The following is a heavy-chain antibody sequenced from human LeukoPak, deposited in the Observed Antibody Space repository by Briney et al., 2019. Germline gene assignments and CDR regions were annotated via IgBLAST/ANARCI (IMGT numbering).Heavy chain of an antibody. CDR3: ASCISV. CDR2: KNPNSGNT. J-gene: IGHJ4*02. Sequence: ASVKVSCKASGYTFTTFDINCVRPGTGQGLEWIGWKNPNSGNTGDAQTSHSRVTMTRNTCRSTAYMEPGRLRCEGTAVDCCASCISVWGQGTPVTVSS. CDR1: GYTFTTFD. V-gene: IGHV1-8*01.